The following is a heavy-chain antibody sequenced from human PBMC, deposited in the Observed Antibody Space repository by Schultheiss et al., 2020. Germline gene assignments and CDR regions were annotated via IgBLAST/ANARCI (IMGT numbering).Heavy chain of an antibody. Sequence: ASVKVSCKASGYTFTSYGISWVRQAPGQGLEWMGIINPSGGSTSYAQKFQGRVTMTRDTSTSTVYMELSSLRSEDTAVYYCGRSYYYYGMDVWGQGTTVTVSS. J-gene: IGHJ6*02. CDR2: INPSGGST. V-gene: IGHV1-46*01. CDR1: GYTFTSYG. CDR3: GRSYYYYGMDV.